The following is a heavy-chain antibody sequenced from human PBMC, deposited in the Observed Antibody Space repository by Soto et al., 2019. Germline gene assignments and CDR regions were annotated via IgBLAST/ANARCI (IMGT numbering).Heavy chain of an antibody. D-gene: IGHD2-21*01. V-gene: IGHV4-34*01. CDR2: INHSGST. J-gene: IGHJ6*02. CDR3: ARVSGLWFQYYYYGMDV. Sequence: SETLSLTCAVYGGSFSGYYWSWIRQPPGKGLEWIGEINHSGSTNYNPSLKSRVTISVDTSKNQFSLKLSSVTAADTAVYYCARVSGLWFQYYYYGMDVWGQGTTVTVYS. CDR1: GGSFSGYY.